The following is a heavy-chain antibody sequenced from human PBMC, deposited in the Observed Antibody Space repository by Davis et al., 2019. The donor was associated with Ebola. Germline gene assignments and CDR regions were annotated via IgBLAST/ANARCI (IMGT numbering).Heavy chain of an antibody. J-gene: IGHJ5*01. CDR3: ARVNAVTGYSRFDS. D-gene: IGHD3-9*01. CDR1: GFPITNYW. CDR2: IKSDGST. Sequence: HTGGSLRLSCAVSGFPITNYWTHWVRQAPGKGLVWVSRIKSDGSTIYADSVKGRFTISRDNAKNSLYLRLNSLRAEDTALYHCARVNAVTGYSRFDSWGQGTLVTVSS. V-gene: IGHV3-74*01.